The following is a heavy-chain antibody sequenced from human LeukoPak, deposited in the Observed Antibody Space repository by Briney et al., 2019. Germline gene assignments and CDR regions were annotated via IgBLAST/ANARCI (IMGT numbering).Heavy chain of an antibody. CDR3: ARVRRLRRGGAAAGIRWFDP. J-gene: IGHJ5*02. Sequence: GASVKVSCKASGYTFTDYYMHWVRQAPGQGLDGMGWINPNSGGTNYPQKFQGRVTMTRDTSISTAYMELSRLRSDDTAVYYCARVRRLRRGGAAAGIRWFDPWGQGTLVTVSS. CDR1: GYTFTDYY. D-gene: IGHD6-13*01. CDR2: INPNSGGT. V-gene: IGHV1-2*02.